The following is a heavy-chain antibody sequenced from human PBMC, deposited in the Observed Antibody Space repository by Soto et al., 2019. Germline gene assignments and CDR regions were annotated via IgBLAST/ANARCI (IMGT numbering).Heavy chain of an antibody. CDR1: GYTFTIYY. CDR2: INPSGGST. CDR3: ARDAHLLFPGGSGAFDI. V-gene: IGHV1-46*03. J-gene: IGHJ3*02. Sequence: ASVKVSCKASGYTFTIYYMHWVRQAPGQGLEWMGIINPSGGSTSYAQKFQGRVTMTRDTSTSTVYMELSSLRSEDTAVYYCARDAHLLFPGGSGAFDIWGQGTMVTVS. D-gene: IGHD3-10*01.